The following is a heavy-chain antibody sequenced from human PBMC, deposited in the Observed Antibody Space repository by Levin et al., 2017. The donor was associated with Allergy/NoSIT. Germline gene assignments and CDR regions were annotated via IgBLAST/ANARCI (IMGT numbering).Heavy chain of an antibody. CDR2: MKPNTGDT. CDR1: GYIFTSYE. Sequence: GESLKISCKASGYIFTSYEINWVRQATGHGLEWMGSMKPNTGDTGYAEKFEGRITMTRNTSINTAYMELSSLTSDDTAVYFCARGLEMMSTVKKSCDYWGQGTLVTVSS. CDR3: ARGLEMMSTVKKSCDY. V-gene: IGHV1-8*01. D-gene: IGHD4-17*01. J-gene: IGHJ4*02.